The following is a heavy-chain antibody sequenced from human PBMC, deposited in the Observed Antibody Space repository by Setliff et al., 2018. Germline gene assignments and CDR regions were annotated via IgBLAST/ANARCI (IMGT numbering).Heavy chain of an antibody. Sequence: ASVKVSCKTSGFRFTSFGFSWVRQAPGQGLEWMGWISPYSGESNYAQKFQDRLTVTADTSTKTTYMELRSLTSDDTAVYFCTRCSGSYDAFDIWGQGTTVTVSS. CDR1: GFRFTSFG. D-gene: IGHD1-26*01. V-gene: IGHV1-18*01. CDR2: ISPYSGES. J-gene: IGHJ3*02. CDR3: TRCSGSYDAFDI.